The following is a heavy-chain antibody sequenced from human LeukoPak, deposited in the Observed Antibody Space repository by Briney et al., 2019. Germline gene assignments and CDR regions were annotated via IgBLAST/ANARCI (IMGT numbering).Heavy chain of an antibody. J-gene: IGHJ4*02. CDR3: ARSGYGSRWYFFDH. V-gene: IGHV3-48*02. Sequence: GGSLRLSCAASGFIFSTYSINWVRQAPGKGLEWVSHISSSSGSIYYADSVKGRFSISRDNAKNSLYLQMNSLRDEDTAVYYCARSGYGSRWYFFDHWGQGTLVTVSS. CDR2: ISSSSGSI. CDR1: GFIFSTYS. D-gene: IGHD6-13*01.